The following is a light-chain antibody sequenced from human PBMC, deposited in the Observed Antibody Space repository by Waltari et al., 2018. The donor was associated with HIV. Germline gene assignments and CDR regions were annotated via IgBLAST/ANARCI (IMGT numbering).Light chain of an antibody. CDR3: QQYNNWPYT. J-gene: IGKJ2*01. Sequence: DIVMTQSPATLSVSPGARATLSCRASQSVSSNLAWYQQNPGQAPRLLIYSASTRATGIPARFSGSGSGTEFTLTISSLQSEDFAVYYCQQYNNWPYTFGQGTKLEIK. V-gene: IGKV3-15*01. CDR1: QSVSSN. CDR2: SAS.